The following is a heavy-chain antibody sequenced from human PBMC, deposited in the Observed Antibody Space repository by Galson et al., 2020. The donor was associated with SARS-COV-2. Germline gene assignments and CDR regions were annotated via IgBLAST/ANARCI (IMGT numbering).Heavy chain of an antibody. V-gene: IGHV3-30*04. CDR2: ISHDGRIV. Sequence: QLGESLKISCAASGFTFTNYAIHWVRQAPVKVLELVAVISHDGRIVFYADSVKGRFTISRDNSENMLFLQMDSLRADDTAVYYCARDVSGGASDIWGQGTMVTVSS. CDR3: ARDVSGGASDI. J-gene: IGHJ3*02. CDR1: GFTFTNYA. D-gene: IGHD1-26*01.